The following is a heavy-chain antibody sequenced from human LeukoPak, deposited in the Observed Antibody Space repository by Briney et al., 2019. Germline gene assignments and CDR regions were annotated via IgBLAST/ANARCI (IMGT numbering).Heavy chain of an antibody. Sequence: SETLSLTCTVSGGSISSYYWSWIRQPPGKGLEWIGHIYYSESTNYNPSLKSRVTISVDTSKNQFSLKLSSVTAADTAVYYCARGHYYYYGMDVWGQGTTVTVSS. J-gene: IGHJ6*02. CDR3: ARGHYYYYGMDV. CDR1: GGSISSYY. CDR2: IYYSEST. V-gene: IGHV4-59*01.